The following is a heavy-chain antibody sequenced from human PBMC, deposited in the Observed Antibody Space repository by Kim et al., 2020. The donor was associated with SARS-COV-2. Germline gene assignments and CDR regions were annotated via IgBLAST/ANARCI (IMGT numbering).Heavy chain of an antibody. Sequence: SVKVSCKASGGTFSSYAISWVRQAPGQGLEWMGGIIPIFGTANYAQKFQGRVTITADESTSTAYMELSSLRSEDTAVYYCARWGGAMTTVNHFDYWGQGTLVTVSS. V-gene: IGHV1-69*13. D-gene: IGHD4-17*01. CDR1: GGTFSSYA. CDR3: ARWGGAMTTVNHFDY. CDR2: IIPIFGTA. J-gene: IGHJ4*02.